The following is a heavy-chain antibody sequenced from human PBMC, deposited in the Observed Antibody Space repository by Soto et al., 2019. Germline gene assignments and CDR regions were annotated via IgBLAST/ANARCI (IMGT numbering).Heavy chain of an antibody. Sequence: PGESLKISCKGSGYSFTSYWIGWVRQMPGKGLEWMGIIYPGDSDTRYSPSFQGQVTISADKSISTAYLQWSSLTASDTAMYYCARNRYYGSWSQYYYYGMDVWGQGTTVTVSS. CDR2: IYPGDSDT. CDR3: ARNRYYGSWSQYYYYGMDV. J-gene: IGHJ6*02. V-gene: IGHV5-51*01. CDR1: GYSFTSYW. D-gene: IGHD3-10*01.